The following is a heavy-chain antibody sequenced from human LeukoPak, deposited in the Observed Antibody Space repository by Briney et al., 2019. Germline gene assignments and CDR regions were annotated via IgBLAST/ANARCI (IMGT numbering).Heavy chain of an antibody. CDR3: TTAGIVVITTADY. CDR1: GFTVSSNY. CDR2: IKSKTDGGTT. D-gene: IGHD3-22*01. J-gene: IGHJ4*02. Sequence: GGSLRLSCAASGFTVSSNYMSWVRQAPGKGLEWVGRIKSKTDGGTTDYAAPVKGRFTISRDDSKNTLYLQMNSLKTEDTAVYYCTTAGIVVITTADYWGQGTLVTVSS. V-gene: IGHV3-15*01.